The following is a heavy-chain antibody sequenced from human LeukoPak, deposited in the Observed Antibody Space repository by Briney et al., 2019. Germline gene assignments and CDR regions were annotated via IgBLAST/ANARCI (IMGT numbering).Heavy chain of an antibody. J-gene: IGHJ4*02. CDR2: MSSGSRYI. D-gene: IGHD3-3*01. Sequence: GGSLRLSCTASGFTFSAYAMTWVRQAPGKGLEWISSMSSGSRYIYYADSVRGRFTIFRDNTKNSLYLVMNNLRAEDTAIYYCARDRPTGASRVFVVQWGQGTPVTVS. CDR3: ARDRPTGASRVFVVQ. V-gene: IGHV3-21*06. CDR1: GFTFSAYA.